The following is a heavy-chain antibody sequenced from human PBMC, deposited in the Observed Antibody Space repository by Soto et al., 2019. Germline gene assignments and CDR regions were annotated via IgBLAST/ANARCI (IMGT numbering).Heavy chain of an antibody. V-gene: IGHV1-8*01. CDR2: MNPNSGNT. D-gene: IGHD2-15*01. CDR1: GYTFTSYD. J-gene: IGHJ1*01. CDR3: ALPYCSGGSCYSDGYFQH. Sequence: QVQLAQSGAEVKKPGASVKVSCKASGYTFTSYDINWVRQATGQGLEWMGWMNPNSGNTGYAQKFQGRVTMTRNTSISTAYMELSSLRSEDTAVYYCALPYCSGGSCYSDGYFQHWGQGTLVTVSS.